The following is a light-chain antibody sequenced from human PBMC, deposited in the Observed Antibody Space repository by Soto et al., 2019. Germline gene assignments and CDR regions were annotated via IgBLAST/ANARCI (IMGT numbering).Light chain of an antibody. CDR3: QQYGSSPYT. CDR2: GAS. J-gene: IGKJ2*01. Sequence: EIVLTQSPGTLSLSPGERATLSCRASQSVSSSYLAWYQQKPGQAPRLLMYGASSRATGIPDRFSGSGSGTDFTLTISRLEPEDFAVYYCQQYGSSPYTFGQGTKLAIK. V-gene: IGKV3-20*01. CDR1: QSVSSSY.